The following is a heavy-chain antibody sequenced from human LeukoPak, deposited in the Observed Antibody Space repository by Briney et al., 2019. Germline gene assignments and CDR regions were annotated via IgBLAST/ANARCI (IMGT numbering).Heavy chain of an antibody. CDR3: AKLSGWLPDY. V-gene: IGHV3-30-3*02. D-gene: IGHD6-19*01. Sequence: GGSLRLSCAASGFTFSSYAMHWVRQAPGKGLEWVAVISYDGSNKYYADSVKGRFTISRDNSKNTLYLQMNSLRAEDTAVYYCAKLSGWLPDYWGQGTLVTVSS. CDR2: ISYDGSNK. CDR1: GFTFSSYA. J-gene: IGHJ4*02.